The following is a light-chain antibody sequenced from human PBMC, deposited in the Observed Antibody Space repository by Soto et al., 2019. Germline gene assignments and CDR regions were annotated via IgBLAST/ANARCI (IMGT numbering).Light chain of an antibody. CDR1: SSDVGGYNY. CDR3: SSYTSSSTGGYV. V-gene: IGLV2-14*01. Sequence: QSALTQPASVSGSPGQSITISCAGTSSDVGGYNYVSWYQQHPGKAPKLLIYEVSNRPSGVSNRFSGSKSGNTASLTISGLQAEDEADYYCSSYTSSSTGGYVFGTGTKPTVL. J-gene: IGLJ1*01. CDR2: EVS.